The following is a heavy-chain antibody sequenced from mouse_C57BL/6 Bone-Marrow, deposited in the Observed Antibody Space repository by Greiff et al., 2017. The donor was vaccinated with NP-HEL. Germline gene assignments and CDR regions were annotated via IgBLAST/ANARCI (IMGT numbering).Heavy chain of an antibody. J-gene: IGHJ2*01. Sequence: DVHLVESEGGLVQPGSSMKLSCTASGFTFSDYYMAWVRQVPEKGLEWVANINYDGSSTYYLDSLKSRFIISRDNAKNILYLQMSSLKSEDTATYYCARDPNWGFDYWGQGTTLTVSS. CDR2: INYDGSST. V-gene: IGHV5-16*01. CDR3: ARDPNWGFDY. D-gene: IGHD4-1*01. CDR1: GFTFSDYY.